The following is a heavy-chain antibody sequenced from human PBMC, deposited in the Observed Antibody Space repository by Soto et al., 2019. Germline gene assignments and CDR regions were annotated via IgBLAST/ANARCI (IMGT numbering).Heavy chain of an antibody. Sequence: ASVKVSCKASGYTFTSYSMHWLRQAPGQGLEGMAIINPSDGSTTYAQKFQGRVTVTRDTSTSTVHMEVSSLRADDTAAYYCARMWRGGVFGYWGQGTLVTVSS. CDR3: ARMWRGGVFGY. D-gene: IGHD2-21*01. CDR2: INPSDGST. V-gene: IGHV1-46*01. J-gene: IGHJ4*02. CDR1: GYTFTSYS.